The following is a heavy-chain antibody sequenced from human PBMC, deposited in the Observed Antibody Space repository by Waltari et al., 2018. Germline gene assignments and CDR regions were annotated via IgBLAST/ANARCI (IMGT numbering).Heavy chain of an antibody. Sequence: EVQLVESGGGLVTPEGSLRPSCAASGFTFSSYSMNWVRQAPGKGLEWVSSMSSMSSYRDYADSVKGRFTIARDNAKNSLYLKMSSLRAEDTAVYYCAREGDSCYDYWGQGTLVTVSS. V-gene: IGHV3-21*01. D-gene: IGHD5-12*01. CDR2: MSSMSSYR. J-gene: IGHJ4*02. CDR1: GFTFSSYS. CDR3: AREGDSCYDY.